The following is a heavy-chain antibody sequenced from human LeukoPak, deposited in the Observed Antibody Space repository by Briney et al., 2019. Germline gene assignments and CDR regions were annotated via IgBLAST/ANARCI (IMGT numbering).Heavy chain of an antibody. D-gene: IGHD3-3*01. CDR2: IADDGGVK. J-gene: IGHJ4*02. CDR3: AREATWDEWYFDH. V-gene: IGHV3-30*03. Sequence: IADDGGVKQYADSVKGRFTVSRDNSKSTLYLQMNGLSVEDTAIYYCAREATWDEWYFDHWGQGTPVTVSS.